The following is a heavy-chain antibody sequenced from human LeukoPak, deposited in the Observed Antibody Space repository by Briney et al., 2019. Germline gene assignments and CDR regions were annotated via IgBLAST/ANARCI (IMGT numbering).Heavy chain of an antibody. D-gene: IGHD5-24*01. CDR3: ARDGYKFYYYYGMDV. V-gene: IGHV4-39*01. J-gene: IGHJ6*02. Sequence: SETLSLTCTVSGGSINNRSYYWGWIRRPPGKGLEWIGSIYYSGSTNHNPSLKSRVTISVDTSKNQFSPKLSSVTAADTAVYYCARDGYKFYYYYGMDVWGQGTTVTVSS. CDR2: IYYSGST. CDR1: GGSINNRSYY.